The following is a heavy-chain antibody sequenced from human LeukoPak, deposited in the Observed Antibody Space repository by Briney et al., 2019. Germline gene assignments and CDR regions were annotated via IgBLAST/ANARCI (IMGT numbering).Heavy chain of an antibody. Sequence: PGGSLRLSCAASGFTFSSYWMHWVRQAPGKGLVWVSRINSDGSSTSYADSVKGRFTISRDNAKKTLYLQMNSLRAEDTAVYYCARGPYDYVWGSYRFYYYGMDVWGQGTTVTVSS. J-gene: IGHJ6*02. CDR2: INSDGSST. V-gene: IGHV3-74*01. D-gene: IGHD3-16*02. CDR1: GFTFSSYW. CDR3: ARGPYDYVWGSYRFYYYGMDV.